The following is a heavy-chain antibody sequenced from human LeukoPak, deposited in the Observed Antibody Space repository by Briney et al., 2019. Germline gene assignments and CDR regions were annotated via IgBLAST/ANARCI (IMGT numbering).Heavy chain of an antibody. J-gene: IGHJ6*02. D-gene: IGHD2-2*01. CDR2: ISSSGSTI. Sequence: GGSLRLSCAASGFTFSSYEMNWVRQAPGKGLEWVSYISSSGSTIYYADSVKGRFTISRDNAKNSLYLQMNSLRAEDTAVYYCAREAEDCSSTSCYDDYGMDVWGQGTTVTVSS. V-gene: IGHV3-48*03. CDR3: AREAEDCSSTSCYDDYGMDV. CDR1: GFTFSSYE.